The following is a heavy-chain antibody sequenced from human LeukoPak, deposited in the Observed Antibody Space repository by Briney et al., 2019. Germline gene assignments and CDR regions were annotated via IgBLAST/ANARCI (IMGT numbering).Heavy chain of an antibody. D-gene: IGHD3-10*01. CDR1: GYTFTSYD. V-gene: IGHV1-8*03. J-gene: IGHJ4*02. Sequence: ASVKVSCKASGYTFTSYDINWVRQATGQGLEWMGWMNPNSGNTGYAQKFQGRVTITRNTSISTAYMELSRLRSDDTAVYYCARGQYYYGSGSYSPLDYWGQGTLVTISS. CDR3: ARGQYYYGSGSYSPLDY. CDR2: MNPNSGNT.